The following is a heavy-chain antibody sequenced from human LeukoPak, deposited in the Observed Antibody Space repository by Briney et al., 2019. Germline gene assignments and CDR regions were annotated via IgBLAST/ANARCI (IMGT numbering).Heavy chain of an antibody. Sequence: GGSLRLSCAASGFSFDDYAMHWVRQAPGKGLEWVSGISWNSGSIGYADSVKGRFTISRDNAKNSLYLQMNRLRAEDTALYYCAKDWYSSSLLAFDIWGQGTMVTVSS. J-gene: IGHJ3*02. V-gene: IGHV3-9*01. D-gene: IGHD6-13*01. CDR3: AKDWYSSSLLAFDI. CDR2: ISWNSGSI. CDR1: GFSFDDYA.